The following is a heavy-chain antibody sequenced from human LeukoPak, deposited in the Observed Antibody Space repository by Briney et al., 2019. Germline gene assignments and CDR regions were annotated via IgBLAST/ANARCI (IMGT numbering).Heavy chain of an antibody. CDR2: ISSNGGST. D-gene: IGHD3-9*01. V-gene: IGHV3-64D*08. CDR1: GFTFSSYA. Sequence: GWSLRLSCSASGFTFSSYAMHWVRQAPGKGLEYVSAISSNGGSTCYADSVKGRFTISRDNSKTTLYLQMSSLRAEDTAVYYCVKSPYYDILTGYFNWFDPWGQGTLVTVSS. J-gene: IGHJ5*02. CDR3: VKSPYYDILTGYFNWFDP.